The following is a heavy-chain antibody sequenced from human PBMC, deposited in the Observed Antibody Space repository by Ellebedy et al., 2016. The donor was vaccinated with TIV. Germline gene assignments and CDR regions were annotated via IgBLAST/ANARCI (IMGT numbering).Heavy chain of an antibody. CDR2: MNPFSGDT. D-gene: IGHD3-10*01. Sequence: AASVKVSCKASGYAFSTYEINWVRQATGQGLEWMGWMNPFSGDTGCAQKFQGRVTMTRNVSTGTAYMDLSSLRSDDTAVYYCARGGTKDENNRFDLWGQGTLVTVSS. J-gene: IGHJ5*02. CDR3: ARGGTKDENNRFDL. CDR1: GYAFSTYE. V-gene: IGHV1-8*01.